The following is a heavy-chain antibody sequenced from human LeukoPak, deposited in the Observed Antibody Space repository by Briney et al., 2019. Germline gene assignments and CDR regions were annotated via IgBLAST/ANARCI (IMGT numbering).Heavy chain of an antibody. J-gene: IGHJ6*03. CDR3: ARHGDSGSSWYDKGDYYYYYMDV. CDR1: GYSISSGYY. CDR2: INHSGST. Sequence: SETLSLTCTVSGYSISSGYYWSWIRQPPGKGLEWIGEINHSGSTNYNPSLKSRVTISVDTSKNQFSLKLSSVTAADTAVYYCARHGDSGSSWYDKGDYYYYYMDVWGKGTTVTVSS. V-gene: IGHV4-38-2*02. D-gene: IGHD6-13*01.